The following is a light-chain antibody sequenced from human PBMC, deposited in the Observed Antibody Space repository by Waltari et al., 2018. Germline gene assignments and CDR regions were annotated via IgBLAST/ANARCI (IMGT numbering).Light chain of an antibody. Sequence: QSALTQPRSVSGSPGHSVTISCTGTGSDVVDLNSVSWYQQHPGKAPKLVIFDVTKRPSGVPDRFSGSKSGTSASLTVSGLQAEDEADYYCCSYAGIWVFGGGTKLTVL. CDR3: CSYAGIWV. CDR1: GSDVVDLNS. V-gene: IGLV2-11*01. CDR2: DVT. J-gene: IGLJ3*02.